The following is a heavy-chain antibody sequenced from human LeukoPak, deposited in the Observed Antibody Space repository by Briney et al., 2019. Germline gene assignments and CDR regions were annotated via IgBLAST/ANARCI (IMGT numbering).Heavy chain of an antibody. CDR1: GFSFGGHY. CDR2: ISGNGGDI. CDR3: VRHSGRAGRQ. Sequence: PGGSLSHSCAASGFSFGGHYMSWLRQAPGKGPEWISYISGNGGDIAYADSVKGRFTISRDNAKSSLHLQMNSLRVEDTAVYHCVRHSGRAGRQWGQGTLIAVSS. V-gene: IGHV3-11*01. J-gene: IGHJ4*02. D-gene: IGHD3-10*01.